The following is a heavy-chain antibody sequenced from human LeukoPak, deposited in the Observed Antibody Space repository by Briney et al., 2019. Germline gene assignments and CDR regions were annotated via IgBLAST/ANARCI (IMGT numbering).Heavy chain of an antibody. Sequence: GGSLRLSCAASGFTFSSYWMSWVGQAPGTGLDWVANIKEDGSEKSHAASVKGRFTVSRDDTKNSLYLQMDSLRAEDTAVYYCAKCGAYRSYDYWGQGILVIVSS. CDR1: GFTFSSYW. D-gene: IGHD2-21*01. V-gene: IGHV3-7*01. CDR2: IKEDGSEK. CDR3: AKCGAYRSYDY. J-gene: IGHJ4*02.